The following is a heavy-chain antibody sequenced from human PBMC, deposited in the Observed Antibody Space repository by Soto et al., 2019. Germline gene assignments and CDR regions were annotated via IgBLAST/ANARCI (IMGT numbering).Heavy chain of an antibody. J-gene: IGHJ4*02. CDR2: IFVTSTTI. Sequence: GGSLRLSCAASGFTFSSYGMHWVRQAPGKGLEWVSYIFVTSTTIYYADSVKGRFTVSRDNAQNSLFLLMNSLRAEDTAVYYCARDKDWAFDYWGQGPPVTVSS. D-gene: IGHD3-9*01. CDR3: ARDKDWAFDY. V-gene: IGHV3-48*04. CDR1: GFTFSSYG.